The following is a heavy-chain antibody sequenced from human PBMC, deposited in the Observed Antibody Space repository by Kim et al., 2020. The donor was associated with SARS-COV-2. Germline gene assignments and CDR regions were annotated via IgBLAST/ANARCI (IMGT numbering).Heavy chain of an antibody. CDR2: IFYSGST. CDR3: ARSLGVGAPFHALFDY. J-gene: IGHJ4*02. Sequence: SETLSLTCTVSGGSISNYYWSWIRQPPGRGLEWIGYIFYSGSTNYNPSLKSRVTISVDTSKNQFSLKLISVTAADTAVYYCARSLGVGAPFHALFDYWGQGNLVTVSS. D-gene: IGHD3-3*01. V-gene: IGHV4-59*08. CDR1: GGSISNYY.